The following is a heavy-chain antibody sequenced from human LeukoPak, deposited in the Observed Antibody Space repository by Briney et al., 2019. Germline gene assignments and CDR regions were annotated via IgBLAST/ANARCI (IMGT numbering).Heavy chain of an antibody. CDR2: INPNSGGT. CDR3: AGRGENPWAFDI. Sequence: ASVKVSCKASGFTFTGYYMHWARQAPGQGLEWMGWINPNSGGTNYAQKFQGRVTMTRDTSISTAYMELSRRRSDDTAVYYCAGRGENPWAFDIWGQGTMVTVSS. CDR1: GFTFTGYY. D-gene: IGHD3-16*01. V-gene: IGHV1-2*02. J-gene: IGHJ3*02.